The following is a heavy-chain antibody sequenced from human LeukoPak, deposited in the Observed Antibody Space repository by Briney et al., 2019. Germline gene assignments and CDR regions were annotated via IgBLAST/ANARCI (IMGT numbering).Heavy chain of an antibody. CDR2: IYYSGST. V-gene: IGHV4-59*12. CDR1: GGSISSYY. J-gene: IGHJ5*02. Sequence: SGPTLVKPSETLSLTCTVSGGSISSYYWSWIRQPPGKGLEWIGYIYYSGSTNYNPSLKSRVTISVDTSKNQFSLKLSSVTAADTAMYYCARGGRRYCRGANCYPDGGFDPWGQGTLVTVSS. CDR3: ARGGRRYCRGANCYPDGGFDP. D-gene: IGHD2-15*01.